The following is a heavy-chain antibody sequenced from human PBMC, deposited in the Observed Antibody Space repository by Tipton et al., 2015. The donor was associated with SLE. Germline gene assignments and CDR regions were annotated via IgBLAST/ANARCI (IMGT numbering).Heavy chain of an antibody. Sequence: SLRLSCAASGFTVSSNYMSWVRQAPGKGLEWVSVIYTDGSTYYADSVKGRFTISKDSSKNTLFLQMNSLYAEDSAVYYCARDRAGDHYLDAFDIWGQGTLVTVSS. CDR2: IYTDGST. V-gene: IGHV3-53*05. D-gene: IGHD3-16*01. CDR1: GFTVSSNY. J-gene: IGHJ3*02. CDR3: ARDRAGDHYLDAFDI.